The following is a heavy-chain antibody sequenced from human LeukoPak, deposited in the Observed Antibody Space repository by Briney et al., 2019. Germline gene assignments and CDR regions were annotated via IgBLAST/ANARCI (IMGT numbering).Heavy chain of an antibody. J-gene: IGHJ6*03. D-gene: IGHD6-19*01. CDR3: AKDRSSDWYYYYYYMDV. V-gene: IGHV3-30*02. Sequence: GGSLRLSCAASGFTFSTYGMHWVRQAPGKGLEWVAFIRYGESNKFYADSVKGRFTISRDNSKNTLYLLMNSLKAEDTAVYYCAKDRSSDWYYYYYYMDVWGKGTTVTVSS. CDR2: IRYGESNK. CDR1: GFTFSTYG.